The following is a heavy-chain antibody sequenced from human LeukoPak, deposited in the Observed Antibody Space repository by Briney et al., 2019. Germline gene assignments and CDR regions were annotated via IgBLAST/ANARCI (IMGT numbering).Heavy chain of an antibody. Sequence: GGSLRLSCAASGFTFSSYGMHWVRQAPGKGLEWVAFIRYDGSNKYYADSVKGRFTISRDNSKNTLYLQMHSLRAEDTAAYYCAKAGSIRFDYWGQGTLVTVSS. CDR2: IRYDGSNK. CDR3: AKAGSIRFDY. V-gene: IGHV3-30*02. D-gene: IGHD1-26*01. J-gene: IGHJ4*02. CDR1: GFTFSSYG.